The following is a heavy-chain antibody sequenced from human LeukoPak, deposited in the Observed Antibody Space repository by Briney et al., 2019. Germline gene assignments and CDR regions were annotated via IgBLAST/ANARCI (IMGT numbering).Heavy chain of an antibody. V-gene: IGHV1-2*02. CDR3: ATCSGGSCYSPDH. CDR2: IHPNTAGT. D-gene: IGHD2-15*01. Sequence: ASVKVSCKASGGTFSSYTISWVRQAPGQGLEWMGWIHPNTAGTNYAQNAQKFQGRITMTRDTSISTAYMELSRLRSDDTAVYYCATCSGGSCYSPDHWGQGTLVTISS. J-gene: IGHJ4*02. CDR1: GGTFSSYT.